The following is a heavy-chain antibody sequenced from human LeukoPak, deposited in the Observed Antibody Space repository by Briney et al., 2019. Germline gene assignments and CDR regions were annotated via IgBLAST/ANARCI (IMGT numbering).Heavy chain of an antibody. J-gene: IGHJ6*03. V-gene: IGHV4-59*07. D-gene: IGHD4-11*01. CDR2: IYYSGST. Sequence: SDTLSLTCTVSGGSISSYYWSWIRQPPGKGLEWIGYIYYSGSTNYNPSLKSRVTISVDTSKNQFSLKLSSVTAADTAVYYCARGVTTDYYYYYKDVWGKGTTVTVSS. CDR1: GGSISSYY. CDR3: ARGVTTDYYYYYKDV.